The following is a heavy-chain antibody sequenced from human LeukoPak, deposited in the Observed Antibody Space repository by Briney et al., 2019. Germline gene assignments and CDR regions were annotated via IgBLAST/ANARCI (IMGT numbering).Heavy chain of an antibody. CDR1: GYTFTSYG. Sequence: GASAKVSCKASGYTFTSYGISWVRQAPGQGLEWMGWISAYNGNTNYAQKLQGRVTMTTDTSTSTAYMELRSLRSDDTAVYYCARALRGCYDSSGYFMFDYWGQGTLVTVSS. CDR3: ARALRGCYDSSGYFMFDY. CDR2: ISAYNGNT. D-gene: IGHD3-22*01. J-gene: IGHJ4*02. V-gene: IGHV1-18*01.